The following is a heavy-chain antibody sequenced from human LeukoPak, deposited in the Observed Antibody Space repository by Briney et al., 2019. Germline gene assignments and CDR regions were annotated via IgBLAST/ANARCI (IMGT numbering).Heavy chain of an antibody. CDR2: IYYSGST. V-gene: IGHV4-39*01. J-gene: IGHJ4*02. CDR3: ARQESYYDFWSGYPYYFDY. Sequence: SETLSLTCTVSGGSISSSSYYWGWIRQPPGKGLEWIGSIYYSGSTYYNPSLKSRFTISVDTSKNQFSLKLSSVTAADTAVYYCARQESYYDFWSGYPYYFDYWGRGTLVTVSS. D-gene: IGHD3-3*01. CDR1: GGSISSSSYY.